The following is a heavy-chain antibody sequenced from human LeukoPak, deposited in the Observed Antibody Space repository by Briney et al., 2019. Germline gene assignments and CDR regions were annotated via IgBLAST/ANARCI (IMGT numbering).Heavy chain of an antibody. CDR3: ARAGIVGATVFDY. CDR1: GGSISSSNYY. CDR2: IHYSETT. D-gene: IGHD1-26*01. V-gene: IGHV4-39*02. Sequence: SETLSLTCTVSGGSISSSNYYWGWIRQPPGKGLEWIASIHYSETTYYNPSLKSRVTISVDTSKNHFSLKLSRLRSDDTAVYYCARAGIVGATVFDYWGQGTLVTVSS. J-gene: IGHJ4*02.